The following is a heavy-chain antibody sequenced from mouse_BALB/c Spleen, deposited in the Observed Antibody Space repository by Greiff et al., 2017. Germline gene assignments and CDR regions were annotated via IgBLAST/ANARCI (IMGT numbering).Heavy chain of an antibody. CDR1: GYSFTGYY. D-gene: IGHD2-14*01. V-gene: IGHV1S34*01. J-gene: IGHJ4*01. CDR3: ARCYRYEDAMDY. Sequence: LVKTGASVKISCKASGYSFTGYYMYWVKQSHGKSLEWIGYISCYNGATSYNQKFKGKATFTVDTSSSTAYMQFNSLTSEDSAVYYCARCYRYEDAMDYWGQGTSVTVSS. CDR2: ISCYNGAT.